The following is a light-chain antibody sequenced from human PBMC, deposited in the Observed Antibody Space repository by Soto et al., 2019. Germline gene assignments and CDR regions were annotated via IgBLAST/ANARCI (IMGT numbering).Light chain of an antibody. CDR1: SSDVGDYNY. CDR3: SSYTSSSTLVV. Sequence: QSALTQPASVSGSPGQSITISCTGTSSDVGDYNYVSWYQQPPGKVPKLIIFEVSDRPAGVSNRFSGTKSGNTASLTISGLQAEDEADYYCSSYTSSSTLVVFGGGTQLTVL. CDR2: EVS. V-gene: IGLV2-14*01. J-gene: IGLJ2*01.